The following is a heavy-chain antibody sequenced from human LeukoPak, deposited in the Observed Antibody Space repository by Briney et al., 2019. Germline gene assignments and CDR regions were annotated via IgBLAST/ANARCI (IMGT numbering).Heavy chain of an antibody. D-gene: IGHD6-13*01. CDR3: ARVGSSWYAADYYFDY. CDR1: GGSFSDFY. J-gene: IGHJ4*02. V-gene: IGHV4-34*01. Sequence: ASETLSLTCAVYGGSFSDFYWTWLRQPPGQGLEWIGEINHCGNTNYNPSLKSRVTISVDTSKNQFSLKLSSVTAADTAVYYCARVGSSWYAADYYFDYWGQGTLVTVSS. CDR2: INHCGNT.